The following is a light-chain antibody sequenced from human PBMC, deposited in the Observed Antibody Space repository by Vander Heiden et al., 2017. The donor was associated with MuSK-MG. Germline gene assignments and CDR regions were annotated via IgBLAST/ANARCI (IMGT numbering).Light chain of an antibody. V-gene: IGKV3-15*01. CDR3: QHYNNLPLT. CDR1: QSVSTN. Sequence: EIVMTQSPATLSVSPGERATLSCRASQSVSTNLAWYQQRPGQAPRLLIFGASTRPTGIPARFSGDGSGTEFTLTISSLQSEDFAVYYCQHYNNLPLTFGGGTKVXI. CDR2: GAS. J-gene: IGKJ4*01.